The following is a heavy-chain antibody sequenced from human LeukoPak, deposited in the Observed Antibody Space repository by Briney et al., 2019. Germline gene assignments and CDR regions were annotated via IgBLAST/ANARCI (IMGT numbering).Heavy chain of an antibody. CDR2: ISYDGSNK. V-gene: IGHV3-30-3*01. D-gene: IGHD3-10*01. CDR1: GFTFSSYA. J-gene: IGHJ6*02. Sequence: PGGSLRLSCAASGFTFSSYAMHWVRQAPAKGLEWVAVISYDGSNKYYADSVKGRFTISRDNSKNTLYLQMNSLRAEDTAVYYCARVRRRYYGSGSWSRYVWGQGTTVSVSS. CDR3: ARVRRRYYGSGSWSRYV.